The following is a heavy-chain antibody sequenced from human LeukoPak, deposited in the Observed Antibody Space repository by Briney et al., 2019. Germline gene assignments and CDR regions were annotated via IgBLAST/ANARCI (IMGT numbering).Heavy chain of an antibody. CDR1: GGSISSGSYY. CDR2: IYTSGST. V-gene: IGHV4-61*02. D-gene: IGHD4-23*01. CDR3: ARARDGGNSLEY. J-gene: IGHJ4*02. Sequence: PSETLSLTCAVSGGSISSGSYYWSWIRQPAGKGLEWIGRIYTSGSTNYNPSLKSRVTISVDTSKNQFSLKLSSVTAAGTAVYYCARARDGGNSLEYWGQGTLVTVSS.